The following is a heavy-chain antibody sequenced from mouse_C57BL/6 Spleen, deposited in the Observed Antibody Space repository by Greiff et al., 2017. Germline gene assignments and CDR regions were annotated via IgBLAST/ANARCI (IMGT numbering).Heavy chain of an antibody. CDR1: GYAFTNYL. D-gene: IGHD2-4*01. CDR2: INPGSGGT. V-gene: IGHV1-54*01. J-gene: IGHJ4*01. Sequence: QVQLQQSGAELVRPGTSVKVSCKASGYAFTNYLIEWVKQRPGQGLEWIGVINPGSGGTNYNEKFKGKATLTADKSSSTAYMQLSSLTSEDSAVYCCARSEDYAEYAMDYWGQGTSVTVSS. CDR3: ARSEDYAEYAMDY.